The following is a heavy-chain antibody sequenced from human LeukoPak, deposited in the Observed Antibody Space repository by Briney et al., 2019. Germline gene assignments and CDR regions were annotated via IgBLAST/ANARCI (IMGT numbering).Heavy chain of an antibody. CDR2: ISGSGSFI. CDR3: ARGDYAFDY. Sequence: KSGVSLRLSCAASGFTFNTYAINWVRQAPGKGLEWVSSISGSGSFIHYADSVKGRFTISRDNAKNSLFLQLNSLRAEDTAVYYCARGDYAFDYWGQGTLVTVSS. V-gene: IGHV3-21*01. D-gene: IGHD4-17*01. J-gene: IGHJ4*02. CDR1: GFTFNTYA.